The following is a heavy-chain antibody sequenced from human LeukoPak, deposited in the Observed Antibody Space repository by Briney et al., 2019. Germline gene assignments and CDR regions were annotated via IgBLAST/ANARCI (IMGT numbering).Heavy chain of an antibody. J-gene: IGHJ6*02. D-gene: IGHD3-22*01. Sequence: GGSLRLSCAASGFTFSSYAMHWVRQAPGKGLEWVAVIPYDGSNKYYADSVKGRFTISRDNSKNTLYLQMNSLRAEDTAVYYCTTPRMDSSGYYMYYYYGMDVWGQGTTVTVSS. CDR2: IPYDGSNK. CDR1: GFTFSSYA. CDR3: TTPRMDSSGYYMYYYYGMDV. V-gene: IGHV3-30-3*01.